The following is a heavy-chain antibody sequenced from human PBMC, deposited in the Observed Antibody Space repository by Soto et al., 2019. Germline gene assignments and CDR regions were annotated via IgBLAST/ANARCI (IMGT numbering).Heavy chain of an antibody. CDR3: ERGLRVATTWGYYYYYGMDV. V-gene: IGHV4-34*01. CDR1: GGSFSGYY. J-gene: IGHJ6*02. D-gene: IGHD5-12*01. Sequence: TSETLSLTCAVYGGSFSGYYCSWIRQPPWKGLEWIGEINHSGSTNYNPSLKSRVTISVDTSKNQFSLKLSSVTAADTAVYYCERGLRVATTWGYYYYYGMDVWGQGTTITVSS. CDR2: INHSGST.